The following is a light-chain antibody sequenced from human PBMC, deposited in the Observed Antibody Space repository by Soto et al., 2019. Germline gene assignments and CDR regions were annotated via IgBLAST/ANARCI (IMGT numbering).Light chain of an antibody. J-gene: IGKJ1*01. CDR3: QQNYRATPWT. Sequence: DIQTTQSPSSLSASVGDRITITCRASQSISRYLNWYQHKPGKAPKLLINAASSLERGVPSRFSGGGSGTDFTLNISSLQPDDFATYYCQQNYRATPWTFGQGPRWIS. CDR2: AAS. V-gene: IGKV1-39*01. CDR1: QSISRY.